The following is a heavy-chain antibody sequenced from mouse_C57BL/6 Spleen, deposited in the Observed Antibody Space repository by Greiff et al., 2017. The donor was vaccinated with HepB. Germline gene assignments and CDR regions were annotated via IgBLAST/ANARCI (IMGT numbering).Heavy chain of an antibody. CDR1: GYAFTNYL. V-gene: IGHV1-54*01. CDR3: AREGYYYGSSYRFAY. CDR2: INPGSGGT. Sequence: QVQLKESGAELVRPGPSVKVSCKASGYAFTNYLIEWVKQRPGQGLEWIGVINPGSGGTNYNEKFKGKATLTADKSSSTAYMQLSSLTSEDSAVYFCAREGYYYGSSYRFAYWGQGTLVTVSA. D-gene: IGHD1-1*01. J-gene: IGHJ3*01.